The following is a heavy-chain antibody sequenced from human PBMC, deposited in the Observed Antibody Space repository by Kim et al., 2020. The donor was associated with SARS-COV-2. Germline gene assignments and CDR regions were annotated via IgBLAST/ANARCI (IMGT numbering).Heavy chain of an antibody. CDR1: GFTFSSYA. V-gene: IGHV3-30*04. D-gene: IGHD3-10*01. CDR2: ISYDGSNK. Sequence: GGSLRLSCAASGFTFSSYAMHWVRQAPGKGLEWVAVISYDGSNKYYADSVKGRFTISRDNSKNTLYLQMNSLRAEDTAVYYCARELRWFGELLYTYFDYWGQGTLVTVSS. J-gene: IGHJ4*02. CDR3: ARELRWFGELLYTYFDY.